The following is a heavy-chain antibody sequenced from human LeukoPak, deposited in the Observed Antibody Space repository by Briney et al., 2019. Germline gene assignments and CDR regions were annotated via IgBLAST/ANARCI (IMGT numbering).Heavy chain of an antibody. CDR2: INHSGST. CDR1: GGSFSGYY. V-gene: IGHV4-34*01. J-gene: IGHJ4*02. CDR3: ARGGRGYDSSGYYYILLDY. D-gene: IGHD3-22*01. Sequence: SETLSLTCAVYGGSFSGYYWSWIRQPPGKGLEWIGEINHSGSTNYHPSLKCRVTISVGTSKNQFSLKLSSVTAADTAVYYCARGGRGYDSSGYYYILLDYWGQGTLVTVSS.